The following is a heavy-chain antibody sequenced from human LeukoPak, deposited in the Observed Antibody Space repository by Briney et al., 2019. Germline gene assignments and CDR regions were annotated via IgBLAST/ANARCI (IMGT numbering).Heavy chain of an antibody. J-gene: IGHJ6*02. CDR3: ARAQSGIRVLEWSGGYYGMDV. V-gene: IGHV1-2*02. CDR2: INPNSGGT. Sequence: ASVKVSCKASGYTFTGYYMHWVRQAPGQGLEWMGWINPNSGGTNYAQKFQGRVTMTRDTSISTAYMELSRLRSDDTAVYYCARAQSGIRVLEWSGGYYGMDVWGQGTTVTVSS. CDR1: GYTFTGYY. D-gene: IGHD3-3*01.